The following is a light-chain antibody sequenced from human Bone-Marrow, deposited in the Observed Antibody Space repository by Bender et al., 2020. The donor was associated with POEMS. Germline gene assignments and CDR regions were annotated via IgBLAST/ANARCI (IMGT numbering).Light chain of an antibody. CDR2: DVN. J-gene: IGLJ3*02. CDR1: SSDIGGYNY. V-gene: IGLV2-14*03. CDR3: ISYTSSSTLV. Sequence: QSVLTQPPSVSETPGQRVTISCSGSSSDIGGYNYVSWYQQHPGKAPKLRILDVNNRPSGVSKRFSGSKSGNTASLTISGLQAEDEADYFCISYTSSSTLVFGGGTKLTVL.